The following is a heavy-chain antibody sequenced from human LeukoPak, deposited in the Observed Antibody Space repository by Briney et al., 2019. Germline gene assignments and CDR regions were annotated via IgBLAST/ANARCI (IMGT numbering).Heavy chain of an antibody. J-gene: IGHJ4*02. CDR3: ARVGSGMATIGGPDY. CDR1: GGSISSYY. V-gene: IGHV4-59*01. Sequence: SETLSLTCTVSGGSISSYYWSWIRQPPGKGLEWIGYIYYSGSTNYNPSLKSRVTISVDTSKNQFSLKLNSVTAADTAVYYCARVGSGMATIGGPDYWGQGTLVTVSS. CDR2: IYYSGST. D-gene: IGHD5-24*01.